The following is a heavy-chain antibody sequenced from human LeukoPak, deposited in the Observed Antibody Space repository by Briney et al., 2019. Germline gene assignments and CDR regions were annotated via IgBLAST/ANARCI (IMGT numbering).Heavy chain of an antibody. Sequence: ASVKVSCKASGYTFTSYDIHWVRQATGQGLEWMGRMNPNRGDTDYAQKFQDRVTFTRDTSASTAYMELSSLRSEDTAVYYCARDEIEELLTGWGGMDVWGQGTTVTVSS. J-gene: IGHJ6*02. CDR1: GYTFTSYD. D-gene: IGHD3-10*01. CDR3: ARDEIEELLTGWGGMDV. V-gene: IGHV1-8*01. CDR2: MNPNRGDT.